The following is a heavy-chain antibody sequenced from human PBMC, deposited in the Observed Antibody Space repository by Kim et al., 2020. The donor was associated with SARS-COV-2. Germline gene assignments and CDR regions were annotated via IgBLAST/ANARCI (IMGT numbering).Heavy chain of an antibody. Sequence: GGSLRLSCAASGFTFDDYAMHWVRQAPGKGLEWVSGISWNSGSIGYADSVKGRFTISRDNAKNSLYLQMNSLRAEDTALYYCAKDLVGDIVATNSFDYWGQGTLVTVSS. V-gene: IGHV3-9*01. J-gene: IGHJ4*02. D-gene: IGHD5-12*01. CDR3: AKDLVGDIVATNSFDY. CDR1: GFTFDDYA. CDR2: ISWNSGSI.